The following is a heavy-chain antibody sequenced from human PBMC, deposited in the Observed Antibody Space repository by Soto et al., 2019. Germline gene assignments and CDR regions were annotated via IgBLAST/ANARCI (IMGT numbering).Heavy chain of an antibody. CDR3: ARQRIAAAGGSFDY. CDR1: GGSISGYY. V-gene: IGHV4-59*08. J-gene: IGHJ4*02. Sequence: PSETLSLTCTVSGGSISGYYWSWIRQPPGKRLEWIAYIYYTGSTYYNPSLSSRVTISIDTSKSQFSLKLSSVTAADTAVYYCARQRIAAAGGSFDYWGQGTLVTVSS. CDR2: IYYTGST. D-gene: IGHD6-13*01.